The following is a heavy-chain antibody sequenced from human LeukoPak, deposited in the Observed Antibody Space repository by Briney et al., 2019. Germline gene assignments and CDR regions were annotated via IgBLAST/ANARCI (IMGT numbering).Heavy chain of an antibody. CDR1: GFTFSSYA. V-gene: IGHV3-23*01. Sequence: GGSLRLSCAASGFTFSSYAMSWVRQAPGKGLEWVSAISGSGGSTYYADSVKGRFTISRDNSKNTLYLQMNSLRAEDTAVYYYAKVKDRLGIRDFDYWGQGTLVTVSS. J-gene: IGHJ4*02. CDR2: ISGSGGST. CDR3: AKVKDRLGIRDFDY. D-gene: IGHD2-15*01.